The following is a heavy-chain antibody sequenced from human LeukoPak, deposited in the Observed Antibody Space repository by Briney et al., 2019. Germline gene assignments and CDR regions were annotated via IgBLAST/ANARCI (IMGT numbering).Heavy chain of an antibody. J-gene: IGHJ4*02. CDR3: AVGFEWLGLFDY. Sequence: ASVKVSSKASGYTFTIYAMHWVRQAPGQRLEWMGWINAGNGNTKYSQKFQGRVTITRDTSASTAYMELSSLRSEDTAVYYCAVGFEWLGLFDYWGQGTLVTVSS. CDR2: INAGNGNT. CDR1: GYTFTIYA. D-gene: IGHD6-19*01. V-gene: IGHV1-3*01.